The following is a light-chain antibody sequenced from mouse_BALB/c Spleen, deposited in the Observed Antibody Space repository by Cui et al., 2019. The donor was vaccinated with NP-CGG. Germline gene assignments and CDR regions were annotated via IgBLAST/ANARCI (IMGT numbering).Light chain of an antibody. CDR2: GTN. J-gene: IGLJ1*01. Sequence: AVVTQEYELTTSPGETVTLTFRSSTGAVTTSNYANWVQEKPDHLFTGLIGGTNNRAPGVPARFSGSLIGDKAALTITGAQTEDEAIYFCALWYSNHWVFGGGTKLTVL. CDR1: TGAVTTSNY. CDR3: ALWYSNHWV. V-gene: IGLV1*01.